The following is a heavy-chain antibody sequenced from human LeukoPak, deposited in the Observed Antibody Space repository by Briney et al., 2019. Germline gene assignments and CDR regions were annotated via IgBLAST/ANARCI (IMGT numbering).Heavy chain of an antibody. CDR3: ARDGGGATTPTYYFDY. Sequence: GGSLRLSCAASGFTFSSYSMNWVRQAPGKGLEWVSSISSSSSYIYYADSVKGRFTISRDNAKNSLYLQMNSLRAEDTAVYYCARDGGGATTPTYYFDYWGQGTLVTVSS. CDR2: ISSSSSYI. D-gene: IGHD1-26*01. V-gene: IGHV3-21*01. J-gene: IGHJ4*02. CDR1: GFTFSSYS.